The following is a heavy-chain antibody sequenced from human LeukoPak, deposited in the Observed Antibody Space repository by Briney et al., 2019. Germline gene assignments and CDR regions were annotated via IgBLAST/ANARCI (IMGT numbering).Heavy chain of an antibody. J-gene: IGHJ6*03. CDR1: GYTFTGYY. CDR2: INRNSGGT. CDR3: ARDGQITIFGVVPSYYMDV. D-gene: IGHD3-3*01. Sequence: ASVKVSCKASGYTFTGYYMHWVRQAPGQGLEWMGRINRNSGGTNYAQKFQGRVTMTRDTSISTAYMELSRLRSDDTAVYYCARDGQITIFGVVPSYYMDVWGKGTTVTVSS. V-gene: IGHV1-2*06.